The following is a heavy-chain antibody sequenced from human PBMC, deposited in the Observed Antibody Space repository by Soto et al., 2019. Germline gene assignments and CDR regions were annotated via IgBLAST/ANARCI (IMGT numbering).Heavy chain of an antibody. J-gene: IGHJ6*02. CDR2: ISYDGNNK. Sequence: GGSLRLSCAASGFTFSTYAMHWVRQAPGKGLEWVAVISYDGNNKYYADSVKGRFTISRDYSMNTLYLQMNSLRAEDTAVYYCAKDGVDYYGSGSYTPYYYYGMDVWGQGTTVTSP. V-gene: IGHV3-30-3*01. CDR1: GFTFSTYA. CDR3: AKDGVDYYGSGSYTPYYYYGMDV. D-gene: IGHD3-10*01.